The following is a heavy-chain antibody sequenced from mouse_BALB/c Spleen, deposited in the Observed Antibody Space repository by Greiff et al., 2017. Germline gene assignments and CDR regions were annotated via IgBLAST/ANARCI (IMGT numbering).Heavy chain of an antibody. CDR1: GYTFTSYW. J-gene: IGHJ3*01. Sequence: QVQLQQPGAELVKPGASVKLSCKASGYTFTSYWMHWVKQRPGQGLEWIGEINPSNGRTNYNEKFKSKATLTVDKSSSTAYMQLSSLTSEDSAVYYCARPITTGVATFAYGGQGTLVTVSA. CDR2: INPSNGRT. D-gene: IGHD1-1*01. V-gene: IGHV1S81*02. CDR3: ARPITTGVATFAY.